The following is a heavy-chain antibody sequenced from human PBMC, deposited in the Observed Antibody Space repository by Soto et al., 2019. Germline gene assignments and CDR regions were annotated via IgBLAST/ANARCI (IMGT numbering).Heavy chain of an antibody. CDR3: ARRFLEWLSATRDAFAI. CDR1: GYTFTSYG. J-gene: IGHJ3*02. Sequence: GASGKVSWKASGYTFTSYGISWGRQAPGQRLEWMGWIRAYNGTTNYEQKLQGRVTMTTDTSTSTAYMELRSLGSDDTAVYYCARRFLEWLSATRDAFAIWGQGTMVTVSS. CDR2: IRAYNGTT. V-gene: IGHV1-18*01. D-gene: IGHD3-3*01.